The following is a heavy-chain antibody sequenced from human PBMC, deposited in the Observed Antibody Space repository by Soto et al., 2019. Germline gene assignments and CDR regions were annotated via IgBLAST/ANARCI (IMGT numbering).Heavy chain of an antibody. CDR2: INAGNGNT. CDR1: GYTFTSYA. Sequence: QVQLVQSGAEVKKPGASVKVSCKASGYTFTSYAMHWVRQAPGQRLEWMGWINAGNGNTKYSQKFQGRVTITRDTSASTAYMELSSLRSEDTAVYYCARRGDSSGYYYYFDYWGQGTLVTVSS. D-gene: IGHD3-22*01. J-gene: IGHJ4*02. CDR3: ARRGDSSGYYYYFDY. V-gene: IGHV1-3*01.